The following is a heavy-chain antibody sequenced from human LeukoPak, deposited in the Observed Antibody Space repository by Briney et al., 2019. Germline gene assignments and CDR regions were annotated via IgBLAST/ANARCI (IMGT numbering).Heavy chain of an antibody. Sequence: ASVKVSCKASGYTFTSNYIHWVRQAPGQGLEWMGMIYPRDGSTSYAQKFQGRVTVTRDTSTSTVHMELSGLRSEDTAVYYCARDQGGFDYWGQGTLVTVSS. V-gene: IGHV1-46*01. CDR3: ARDQGGFDY. CDR2: IYPRDGST. J-gene: IGHJ4*02. CDR1: GYTFTSNY.